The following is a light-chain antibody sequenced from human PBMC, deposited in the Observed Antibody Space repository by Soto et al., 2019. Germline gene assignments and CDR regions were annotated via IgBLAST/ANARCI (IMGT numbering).Light chain of an antibody. J-gene: IGLJ2*01. Sequence: QSALTQPASVSGSPGQSITISCTGTSSDVVGYNYVSWYQQHPGKAPKLMIYDVSNRPSGVSNRFSVSKSGNTASLTISRLQADDEADYYCSSYTSSSSVVFGGGTKLTFL. CDR3: SSYTSSSSVV. CDR1: SSDVVGYNY. CDR2: DVS. V-gene: IGLV2-14*01.